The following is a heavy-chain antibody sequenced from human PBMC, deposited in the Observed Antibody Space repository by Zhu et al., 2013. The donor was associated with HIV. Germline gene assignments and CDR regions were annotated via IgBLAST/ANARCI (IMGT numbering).Heavy chain of an antibody. CDR2: ISAYNGNT. J-gene: IGHJ2*01. CDR3: ARVLRYYGEDDEACFDL. D-gene: IGHD4-17*01. Sequence: QVQLVQSGAEVKKPGASVKVSCKASGYTFTSYGISWVRQAPGQGLEWMGWISAYNGNTNYAQKLQGRVTMTTDTSTSTAYMELRSLRSDDTAVYYCARVLRYYGEDDEACFDLWGRGTLVTVSS. CDR1: GYTFTSYG. V-gene: IGHV1-18*01.